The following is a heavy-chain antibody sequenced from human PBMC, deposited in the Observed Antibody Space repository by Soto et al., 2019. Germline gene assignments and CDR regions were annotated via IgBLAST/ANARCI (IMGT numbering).Heavy chain of an antibody. J-gene: IGHJ6*02. CDR3: ARAGTGRDYYHYYGMDV. V-gene: IGHV3-30-3*01. CDR1: GFTFSSYV. D-gene: IGHD1-1*01. CDR2: ISYDGSNK. Sequence: GGSLRLSCAASGFTFSSYVIHRVRQAPGKGLEWVAFISYDGSNKYYEDSVKGRFTISRDNSKNTLYLQRNSLRAEDTAVYYCARAGTGRDYYHYYGMDVWGQGTTVTVSS.